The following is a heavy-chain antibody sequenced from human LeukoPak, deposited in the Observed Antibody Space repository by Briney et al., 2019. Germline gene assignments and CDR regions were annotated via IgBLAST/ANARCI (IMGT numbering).Heavy chain of an antibody. V-gene: IGHV4-39*01. Sequence: SETLSLTCTVSGGSISSGSYYWGWIRQPPGKGLEWLGNNSGSTYYNPSLQSRVTLSVDTSKNQFSLKLTSVTATDTAVYYCARTYPDCDYWGQGTLVTVSS. CDR3: ARTYPDCDY. J-gene: IGHJ4*02. CDR1: GGSISSGSYY. D-gene: IGHD2-21*02. CDR2: NSGST.